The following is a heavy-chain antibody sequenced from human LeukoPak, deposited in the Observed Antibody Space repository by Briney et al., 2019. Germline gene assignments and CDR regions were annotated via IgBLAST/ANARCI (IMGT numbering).Heavy chain of an antibody. CDR1: GVSISTKSYY. CDR2: VYYTGST. D-gene: IGHD3-16*01. CDR3: ARHVAYIPRSQEAFDV. V-gene: IGHV4-39*01. Sequence: PSETLSLTCAVSGVSISTKSYYWGCVRQPPGKGLEWIGNVYYTGSTDYTPCLKSRVTIPVDMAKNHFSLDLTSVTAADTAVYYCARHVAYIPRSQEAFDVWGQGTTVYVSS. J-gene: IGHJ3*01.